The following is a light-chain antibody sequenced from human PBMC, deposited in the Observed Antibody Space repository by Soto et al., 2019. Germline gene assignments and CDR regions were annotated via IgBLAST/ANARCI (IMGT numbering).Light chain of an antibody. J-gene: IGLJ2*01. CDR1: SSDVGGYSY. Sequence: QSALTQPASVSGSPGQSITISCTGTSSDVGGYSYVSWYQQHTGKAPKLMIYEVSNRPSGVSNRFSGSKSDNTASLTISGLQAEDDADYYCCSYTSSGTPVFGGGTKLTVL. CDR2: EVS. V-gene: IGLV2-14*01. CDR3: CSYTSSGTPV.